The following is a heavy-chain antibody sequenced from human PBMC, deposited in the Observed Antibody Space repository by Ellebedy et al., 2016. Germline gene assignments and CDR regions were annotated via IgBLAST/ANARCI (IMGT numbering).Heavy chain of an antibody. CDR1: GFTFSSYA. CDR3: AKDMVRGAVPLFLGRHNPDS. Sequence: GESLKISCAASGFTFSSYAMSWVRQAPGKGLEWVSGISGSGGSTYYADSVKGRFTISRDNSKNTLYLQMNSLTAEDTAVYYCAKDMVRGAVPLFLGRHNPDSWGQGTLVTVSS. D-gene: IGHD3-10*01. J-gene: IGHJ4*02. V-gene: IGHV3-23*01. CDR2: ISGSGGST.